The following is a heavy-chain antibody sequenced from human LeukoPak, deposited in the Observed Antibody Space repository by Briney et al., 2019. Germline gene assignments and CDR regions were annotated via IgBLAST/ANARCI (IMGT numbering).Heavy chain of an antibody. CDR1: GGTFSSYA. Sequence: GSSVKVSCKASGGTFSSYAISWVRQAPGQGLEWVGMINPSGGRTSYAQRFQGRVTVTTDTSTSTVYMQLSSLASGDTAVYYCARVTGYMIEDYFDYWGQGTLVTVSS. CDR2: INPSGGRT. D-gene: IGHD3-22*01. V-gene: IGHV1-46*01. J-gene: IGHJ4*02. CDR3: ARVTGYMIEDYFDY.